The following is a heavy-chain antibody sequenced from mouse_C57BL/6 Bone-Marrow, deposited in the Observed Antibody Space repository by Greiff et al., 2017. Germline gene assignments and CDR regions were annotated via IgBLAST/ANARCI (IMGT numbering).Heavy chain of an antibody. V-gene: IGHV10-1*01. CDR3: VRLGPFAY. Sequence: EVMLVESGGGLVQPKGSLKLSCAASGFSFNTYAMNWVRQAPGKGLEWVARISSKSNNYATYYAVSVKNRFTISGDNSESMLYLQMNTLKTEDTAMDYCVRLGPFAYWGQGTLVTVSA. CDR2: ISSKSNNYAT. CDR1: GFSFNTYA. D-gene: IGHD4-1*01. J-gene: IGHJ3*01.